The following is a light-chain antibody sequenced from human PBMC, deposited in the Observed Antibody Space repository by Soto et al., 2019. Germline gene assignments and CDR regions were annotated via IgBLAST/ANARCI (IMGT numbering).Light chain of an antibody. CDR3: QQTYSAPLT. CDR1: QTVSIS. Sequence: DIQMTQSPPSLSASVGDRVIITCRASQTVSISLNWIQQRPGKAPKLLIHTTSTLESGVPPRFSGDGSGTDFTLTISNLQPEDFAAYYCQQTYSAPLTFGGGTKVEIK. CDR2: TTS. J-gene: IGKJ4*01. V-gene: IGKV1-39*01.